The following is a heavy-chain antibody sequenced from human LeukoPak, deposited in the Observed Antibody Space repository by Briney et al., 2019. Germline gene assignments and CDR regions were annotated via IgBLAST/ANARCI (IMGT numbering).Heavy chain of an antibody. CDR3: ANGAVDTAMLDY. Sequence: GASVNVSCTASGYTFTIYGISWVRQAAGQGLGCVGWISAYNGNTNYAQKLQGRVTMTTDTSTSTAYMELSRLRPDDTAVYYCANGAVDTAMLDYWGQGTLVTDSS. CDR2: ISAYNGNT. CDR1: GYTFTIYG. V-gene: IGHV1-18*01. D-gene: IGHD5-18*01. J-gene: IGHJ4*02.